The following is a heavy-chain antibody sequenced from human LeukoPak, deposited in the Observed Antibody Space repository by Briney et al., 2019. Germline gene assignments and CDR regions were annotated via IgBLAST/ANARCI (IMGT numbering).Heavy chain of an antibody. CDR2: ISSSSSTI. CDR1: GFTFSSYS. CDR3: ARGSSWPPGRFDP. Sequence: GGSLRLSCAASGFTFSSYSMNWVRQAPGKGLEWVSYISSSSSTIYYADSVKGRFTISRDNAKNSLYLQMNSLRAEDTAVYYCARGSSWPPGRFDPWGQGTLVTVSS. V-gene: IGHV3-48*04. J-gene: IGHJ5*02. D-gene: IGHD6-13*01.